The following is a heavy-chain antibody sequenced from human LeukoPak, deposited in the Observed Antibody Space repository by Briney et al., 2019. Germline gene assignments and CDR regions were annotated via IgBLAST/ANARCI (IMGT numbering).Heavy chain of an antibody. Sequence: GGSLRLSCAASGFTFSDYYMSWIRQAPGKGLECIAFMSGSGNSIHYADSVKGRFTISRDNANNSLYLQLNSLRDEDTAVYFCAGDQVVWGISPWGQGTLVTVSS. J-gene: IGHJ5*02. V-gene: IGHV3-11*04. D-gene: IGHD3-16*01. CDR3: AGDQVVWGISP. CDR2: MSGSGNSI. CDR1: GFTFSDYY.